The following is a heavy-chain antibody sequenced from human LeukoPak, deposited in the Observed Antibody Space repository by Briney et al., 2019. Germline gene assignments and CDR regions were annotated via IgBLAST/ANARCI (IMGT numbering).Heavy chain of an antibody. V-gene: IGHV5-51*01. Sequence: GESLKISCKASGYSFTNYWIVWVRQRPGKGLEYMGFIYPGGSDLRYSPSFQGQVTISVDKSITTAYLQWSSLKASDTAMYYCARHVVSLAVPGAPSWIDPWGQGTQVTVSS. CDR1: GYSFTNYW. D-gene: IGHD6-6*01. CDR2: IYPGGSDL. CDR3: ARHVVSLAVPGAPSWIDP. J-gene: IGHJ5*02.